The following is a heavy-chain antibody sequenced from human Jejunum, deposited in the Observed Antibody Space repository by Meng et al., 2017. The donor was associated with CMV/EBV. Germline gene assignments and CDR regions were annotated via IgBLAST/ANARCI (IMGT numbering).Heavy chain of an antibody. V-gene: IGHV1-69*12. J-gene: IGHJ4*02. CDR1: GGSVNNYA. CDR3: ARGFLNGYQPFDY. D-gene: IGHD5-24*01. Sequence: QVHLMQSGAEVKGPGSSMKVSCKSSGGSVNNYAFNWVRQAPGQGLEWMGGIIAIFKTPNYAQKFQGRLTITADESTGTSYMELTSLTSEDTAVYYCARGFLNGYQPFDYWGQGTLVTVSS. CDR2: IIAIFKTP.